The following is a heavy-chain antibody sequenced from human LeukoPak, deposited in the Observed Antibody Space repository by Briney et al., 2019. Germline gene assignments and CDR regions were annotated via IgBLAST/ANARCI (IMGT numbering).Heavy chain of an antibody. J-gene: IGHJ1*01. D-gene: IGHD2-15*01. CDR2: ISYDGSNK. V-gene: IGHV3-30*07. CDR1: GFTFSSYA. Sequence: GGSLRLSCAASGFTFSSYAMHWVRQAPGKGLEWEAVISYDGSNKYYADSVKGRFTISRDNSKNTLYLQMNSLRAEDTAVYYCVTGECSGGSCYSGFEYFQHWGQGTLVTVSS. CDR3: VTGECSGGSCYSGFEYFQH.